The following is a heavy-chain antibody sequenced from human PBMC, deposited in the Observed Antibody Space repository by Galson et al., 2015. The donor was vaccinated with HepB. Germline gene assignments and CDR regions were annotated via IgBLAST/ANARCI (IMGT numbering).Heavy chain of an antibody. CDR2: IDPSDSYT. CDR3: ARRGANYYDSSGYYWNAFDI. CDR1: GYSFTSYW. V-gene: IGHV5-10-1*01. D-gene: IGHD3-22*01. Sequence: QSGAEVKKPGESLRISCKGSGYSFTSYWISWVRQMPGKGLEWMGRIDPSDSYTNYSPSFQGHVTISADKSISTAYLQWSSLKASDTAMYYCARRGANYYDSSGYYWNAFDIWGQGTMVTVSS. J-gene: IGHJ3*02.